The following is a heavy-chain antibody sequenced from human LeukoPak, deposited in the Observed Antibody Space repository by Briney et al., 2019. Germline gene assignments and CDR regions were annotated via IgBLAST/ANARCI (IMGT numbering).Heavy chain of an antibody. CDR3: AKDTGKYGGDWFDP. CDR2: ISGSGGST. Sequence: GGSLRLSCAASGFTFSSYVMSWVRQAPGKGLEWVSAISGSGGSTYYADSVKGRFTISRDNSKNTLYLQMNSPRAEDTAVYYCAKDTGKYGGDWFDPWGQGTLVTVSS. V-gene: IGHV3-23*01. CDR1: GFTFSSYV. J-gene: IGHJ5*02. D-gene: IGHD3-10*01.